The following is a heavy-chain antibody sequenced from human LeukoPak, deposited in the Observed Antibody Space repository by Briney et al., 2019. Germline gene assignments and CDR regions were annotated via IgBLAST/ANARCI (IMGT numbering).Heavy chain of an antibody. V-gene: IGHV1-2*02. CDR3: ARDHGSGWVAFDY. CDR1: GYTFTSYY. Sequence: ASVKVSCKASGYTFTSYYMHWVRQAPGQGLEWMGWINPNSGGTNYAQKFQGRVTMTRDTSISTAYMELSRLRSDDTAVYYCARDHGSGWVAFDYWGQGTLVTVSS. J-gene: IGHJ4*02. D-gene: IGHD6-19*01. CDR2: INPNSGGT.